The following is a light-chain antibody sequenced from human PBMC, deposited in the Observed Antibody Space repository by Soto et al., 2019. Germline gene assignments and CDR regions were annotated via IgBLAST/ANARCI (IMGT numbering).Light chain of an antibody. J-gene: IGLJ2*01. CDR1: SSGVGSYNL. Sequence: QSALTQPASVSGSPGQSITISCTGTSSGVGSYNLVSWYQQHPGKAPKLMIYEVSKRPSGVSNRFSGSKSGNTASLTISGLQAEDEADYYCCSYAGSSTHVVFGGGTKLTVL. V-gene: IGLV2-23*02. CDR3: CSYAGSSTHVV. CDR2: EVS.